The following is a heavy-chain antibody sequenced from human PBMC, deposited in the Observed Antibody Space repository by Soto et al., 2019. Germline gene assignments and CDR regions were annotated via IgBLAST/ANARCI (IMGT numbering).Heavy chain of an antibody. J-gene: IGHJ4*02. CDR1: GDSVSSGASY. V-gene: IGHV4-31*03. CDR2: IYHSGCT. D-gene: IGHD4-4*01. CDR3: TRSSDSDYVASLFGF. Sequence: SETLSLTCIVSGDSVSSGASYWSWIRQHPGKGLEWIVYIYHSGCTYYNPSLRSRVSITLDKSNNQFSLKLRSVTAADTAVYYCTRSSDSDYVASLFGFWGQGTLVTVSS.